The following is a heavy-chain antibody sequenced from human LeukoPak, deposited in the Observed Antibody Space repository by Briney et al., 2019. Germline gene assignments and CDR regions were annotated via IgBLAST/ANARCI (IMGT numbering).Heavy chain of an antibody. CDR3: ARGATTTRFGRFDP. CDR2: IKQDGSEK. D-gene: IGHD4-17*01. CDR1: GFTFSSYW. V-gene: IGHV3-7*04. Sequence: GGSLRLSCAASGFTFSSYWMGWVRQAPGKGLDWVANIKQDGSEKYYVDSVKGRFTVSRDNAENSLYLQMNSLRAEDTAVYYCARGATTTRFGRFDPWGQGTLVTVSS. J-gene: IGHJ5*02.